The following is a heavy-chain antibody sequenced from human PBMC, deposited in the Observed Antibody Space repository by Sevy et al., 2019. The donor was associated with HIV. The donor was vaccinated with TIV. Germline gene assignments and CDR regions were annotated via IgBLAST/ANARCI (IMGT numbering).Heavy chain of an antibody. CDR1: GFTFRSHW. J-gene: IGHJ4*02. CDR2: SNSDGSDR. V-gene: IGHV3-74*01. Sequence: GGSLRLSCAASGFTFRSHWMHWVRQAPGKGLVWVSRSNSDGSDRSYADSVKGRFTISRDNAKNTLYLQMNSLRAGDTAVYYCARGDNYDSSSYYDYWGQGTLVTVSS. CDR3: ARGDNYDSSSYYDY. D-gene: IGHD3-22*01.